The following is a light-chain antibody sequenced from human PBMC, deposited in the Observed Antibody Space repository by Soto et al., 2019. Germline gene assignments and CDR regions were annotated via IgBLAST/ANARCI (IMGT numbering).Light chain of an antibody. Sequence: EIVLTQSPGTLSLSPGERATLSCRASQSVSSNLAWYQQKPGQAPRLLIYGASTRATGIPARFSGSGSGTDFSLTISGLEPEDFATYYCQQNYNNPRTFGQGTKV. CDR2: GAS. CDR1: QSVSSN. V-gene: IGKV3-15*01. J-gene: IGKJ2*01. CDR3: QQNYNNPRT.